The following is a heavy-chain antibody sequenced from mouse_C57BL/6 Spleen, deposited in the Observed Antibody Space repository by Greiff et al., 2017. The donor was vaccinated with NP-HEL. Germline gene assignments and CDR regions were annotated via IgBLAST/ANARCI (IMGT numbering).Heavy chain of an antibody. D-gene: IGHD2-4*01. Sequence: EVQLQQSGTVLARPGASVKMSCKTSGYTFTSYWMHWVKQRPGQGLEWIGAIYPGNSDTSYNQKFKGKATLTAVTSASTAYMELSSLTTEDSAVYYCTGFVMITTTRLAYWGQGTLVTVSA. J-gene: IGHJ3*01. V-gene: IGHV1-5*01. CDR2: IYPGNSDT. CDR1: GYTFTSYW. CDR3: TGFVMITTTRLAY.